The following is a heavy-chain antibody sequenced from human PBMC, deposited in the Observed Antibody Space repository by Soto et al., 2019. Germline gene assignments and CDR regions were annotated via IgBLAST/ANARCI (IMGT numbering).Heavy chain of an antibody. J-gene: IGHJ4*02. CDR3: ARDSGPSSGWYPLDY. CDR2: IKQDGSEK. CDR1: GFTFSSYW. D-gene: IGHD6-19*01. Sequence: RLSCAASGFTFSSYWMSWVRQAPGKGLEWVANIKQDGSEKYYVDSVKGRFTISRDNAKNSLYLQMNSLRAEDTAVYYCARDSGPSSGWYPLDYWGQGTLVTVSS. V-gene: IGHV3-7*01.